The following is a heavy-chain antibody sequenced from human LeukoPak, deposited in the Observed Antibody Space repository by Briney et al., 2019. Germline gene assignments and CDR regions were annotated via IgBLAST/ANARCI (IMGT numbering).Heavy chain of an antibody. CDR1: GFTFSSYG. CDR2: ISYDGSNK. J-gene: IGHJ4*02. V-gene: IGHV3-30*18. D-gene: IGHD3-10*01. CDR3: AKGFGESLPDY. Sequence: GGSLRLSCAASGFTFSSYGMHWVRQAPGKGLEWVAVISYDGSNKYYADSVKGRFTISRDNSKNTLYLQMNSLRAEDTAVYYCAKGFGESLPDYWGQGTLVTVSS.